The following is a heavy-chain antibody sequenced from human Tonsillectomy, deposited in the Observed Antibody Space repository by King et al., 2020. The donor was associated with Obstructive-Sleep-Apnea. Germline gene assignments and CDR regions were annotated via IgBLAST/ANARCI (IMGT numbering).Heavy chain of an antibody. J-gene: IGHJ4*01. CDR2: ISTSGDAT. Sequence: VQLVESGGGLVQPGGSLRLSCAASGLTFSHYAMSWVRQAPGKGLEWVSTISTSGDATYYLDSVKGRFTISRDNSKNTLYLQMSSLRVEDTALYYCAKDTVLRFSEWLSAFDYWGHGTLVTVSS. D-gene: IGHD3-3*01. V-gene: IGHV3-23*04. CDR3: AKDTVLRFSEWLSAFDY. CDR1: GLTFSHYA.